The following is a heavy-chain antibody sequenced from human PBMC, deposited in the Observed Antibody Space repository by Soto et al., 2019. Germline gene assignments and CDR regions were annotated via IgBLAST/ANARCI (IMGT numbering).Heavy chain of an antibody. J-gene: IGHJ4*02. D-gene: IGHD2-2*01. CDR2: IIPVSGAA. CDR1: GGTFGSYA. V-gene: IGHV1-69*01. CDR3: ATALGGRSTSCTLDY. Sequence: QVQLVQSGAEVKKPGSSVKVSCKASGGTFGSYAFSWVRQAPGQGLEWRGGIIPVSGAAHYAQKFQGRVPITADESTSTAYMELSSRSSQDAAVYYCATALGGRSTSCTLDYWGQGTRVTVSS.